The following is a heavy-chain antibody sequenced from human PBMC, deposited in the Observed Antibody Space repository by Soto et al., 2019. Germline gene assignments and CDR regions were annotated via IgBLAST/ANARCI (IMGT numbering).Heavy chain of an antibody. V-gene: IGHV3-74*01. CDR2: INSYGSST. Sequence: GGSLRLSCAASGFTFSRYWMHWVRQAPGKGLVWVSAINSYGSSTSYADSVKGRFTISRDNAKNTLYLQMNSLRAEDTAVYYCAKTAYGDYVPYYYYMDVWGKGTTVTVSS. J-gene: IGHJ6*03. CDR3: AKTAYGDYVPYYYYMDV. CDR1: GFTFSRYW. D-gene: IGHD4-17*01.